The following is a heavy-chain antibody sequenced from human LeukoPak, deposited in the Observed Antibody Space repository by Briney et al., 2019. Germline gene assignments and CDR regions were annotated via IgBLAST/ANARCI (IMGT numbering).Heavy chain of an antibody. Sequence: PSETLSLTCTVSGGSIYGSVYYWGWIRQSPGKGLEWIGTVYYTGSTYYNPSLKSRVIISVDTSKNQFSLKLTSVTAADTAVCARYSGSGYYSYFYTMDVWGQGATVTVSS. CDR2: VYYTGST. J-gene: IGHJ6*02. CDR3: YSGSGYYSYFYTMDV. CDR1: GGSIYGSVYY. D-gene: IGHD5-12*01. V-gene: IGHV4-39*01.